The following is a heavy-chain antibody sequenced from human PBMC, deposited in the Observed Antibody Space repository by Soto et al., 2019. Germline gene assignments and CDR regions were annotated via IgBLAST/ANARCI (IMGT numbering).Heavy chain of an antibody. CDR3: ARFYAAAGSHYYYYYMDV. CDR2: MNPNSGNT. J-gene: IGHJ6*03. V-gene: IGHV1-8*01. D-gene: IGHD6-13*01. CDR1: GYTFTSYD. Sequence: GSSVNVSCKASGYTFTSYDINWVRQATGQGLEWMGWMNPNSGNTGYAQKFQGRVTMTRNTSISTAYMELSSLRSEDTAVYYCARFYAAAGSHYYYYYMDVWGKGTTVTVSS.